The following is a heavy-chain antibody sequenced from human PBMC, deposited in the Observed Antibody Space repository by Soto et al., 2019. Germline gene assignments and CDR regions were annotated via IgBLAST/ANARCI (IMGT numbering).Heavy chain of an antibody. D-gene: IGHD1-1*01. Sequence: ASVQVSCKASGYTFTTYGISWVRQAPGQGLEWMGWNSPYNGTTKYAEKFQGEMTMTTDTAKSTAYMDLRILRADDTAVYYCARDGERDTGLNFYYYLHGMDAWGQGTRVTVSS. CDR3: ARDGERDTGLNFYYYLHGMDA. J-gene: IGHJ6*02. CDR2: NSPYNGTT. CDR1: GYTFTTYG. V-gene: IGHV1-18*04.